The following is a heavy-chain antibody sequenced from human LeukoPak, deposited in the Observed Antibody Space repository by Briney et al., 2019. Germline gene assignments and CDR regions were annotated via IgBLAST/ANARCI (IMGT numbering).Heavy chain of an antibody. CDR2: IYYIGST. J-gene: IGHJ4*02. CDR1: GGSISSYF. CDR3: ARVRSGFRKTYYFDY. D-gene: IGHD5-12*01. Sequence: SETLSLTCTVSGGSISSYFWTWIRQPPGKGLEWIGYIYYIGSTHYNPSLKSRVTISVDTSKNQVSLKLSSVTAADTAVYYCARVRSGFRKTYYFDYWGQGTLVTVSS. V-gene: IGHV4-59*12.